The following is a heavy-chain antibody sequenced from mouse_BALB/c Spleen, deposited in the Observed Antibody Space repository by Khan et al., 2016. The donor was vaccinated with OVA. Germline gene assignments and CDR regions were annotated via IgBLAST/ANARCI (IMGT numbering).Heavy chain of an antibody. CDR2: IRYDGNS. CDR1: GYSIISGYF. CDR3: ARGGSSGPAWFAY. Sequence: VQLQQSGPGLVKPSQSLSLTCSVTGYSIISGYFWNWIRQFPGNRLEWMGYIRYDGNSNYNPSLKNRISITRDTSKNQFFLKLNSVTPEDTATYDCARGGSSGPAWFAYWGQGTLVTVSA. D-gene: IGHD3-1*01. J-gene: IGHJ3*01. V-gene: IGHV3-6*02.